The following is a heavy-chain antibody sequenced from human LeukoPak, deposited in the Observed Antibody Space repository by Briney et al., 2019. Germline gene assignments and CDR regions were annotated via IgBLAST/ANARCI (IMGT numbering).Heavy chain of an antibody. Sequence: PGGSLRLSCAASGFTFSSYRMHWVRQAPGKGLVWVSRINSDGSSTSYADSVKGRFTISRDNAKNSLYLQMNSLRAEDTAVYYCARGLEQWHSNPYNWFDPWGQGTLVTVSS. J-gene: IGHJ5*02. V-gene: IGHV3-74*01. CDR3: ARGLEQWHSNPYNWFDP. D-gene: IGHD6-19*01. CDR1: GFTFSSYR. CDR2: INSDGSST.